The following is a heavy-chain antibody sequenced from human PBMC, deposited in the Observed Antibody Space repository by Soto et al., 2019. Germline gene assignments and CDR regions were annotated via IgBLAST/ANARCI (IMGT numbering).Heavy chain of an antibody. D-gene: IGHD1-26*01. CDR2: ISGSGGST. CDR1: GFTFSSYA. Sequence: GSLTLSCAASGFTFSSYAMSWVRQAPGKGLEWVSAISGSGGSTYYADSVKGRFTISRDNSKNTLYLQMNSLRAEDTAVYYCAKDRIEQRLDWLDPWGQGTLVTVSS. J-gene: IGHJ5*02. CDR3: AKDRIEQRLDWLDP. V-gene: IGHV3-23*01.